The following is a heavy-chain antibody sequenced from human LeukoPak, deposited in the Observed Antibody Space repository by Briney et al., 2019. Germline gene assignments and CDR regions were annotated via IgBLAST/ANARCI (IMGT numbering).Heavy chain of an antibody. Sequence: ASVKVSCKASGYTFTGYYMHWVRQAPGQGLEWMGWINPNSGGTNYAQKFQGRVTMTRDTSISTAYMELSRLRSDDTAVYYCAKEGSCSSTSCYEYYYYYYYMDVWGKGTTVTVSS. V-gene: IGHV1-2*02. D-gene: IGHD2-2*01. CDR3: AKEGSCSSTSCYEYYYYYYYMDV. CDR1: GYTFTGYY. CDR2: INPNSGGT. J-gene: IGHJ6*03.